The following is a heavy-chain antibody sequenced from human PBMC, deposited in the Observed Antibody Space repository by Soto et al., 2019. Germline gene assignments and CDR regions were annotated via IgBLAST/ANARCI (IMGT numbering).Heavy chain of an antibody. CDR2: IYHSAST. D-gene: IGHD3-10*01. J-gene: IGHJ4*02. Sequence: SETLSLTCAVSGGSISSGGYSWTWIRQPPGKGLEWIGYIYHSASTYYNPSLKSRVTISVDTSKNQFSLKLNSMTAADTAVYYCARHNYGSGSTYFVYWGQGTLVTVSS. CDR3: ARHNYGSGSTYFVY. CDR1: GGSISSGGYS. V-gene: IGHV4-30-2*01.